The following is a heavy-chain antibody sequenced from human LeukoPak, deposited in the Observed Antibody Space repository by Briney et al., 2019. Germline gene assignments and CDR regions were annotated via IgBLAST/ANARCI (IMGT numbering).Heavy chain of an antibody. CDR3: ARGAVGVRGVITSNWFDP. J-gene: IGHJ5*02. CDR1: GYTFTSYG. D-gene: IGHD3-10*02. Sequence: ASVKVSCKASGYTFTSYGISWVRQAPGQGLEWMGLISAYNGNTNYAQKLQGRVTMTTDTSTSTAYMELRSLRSGDTAVYYCARGAVGVRGVITSNWFDPWGQGTLVTVSS. CDR2: ISAYNGNT. V-gene: IGHV1-18*01.